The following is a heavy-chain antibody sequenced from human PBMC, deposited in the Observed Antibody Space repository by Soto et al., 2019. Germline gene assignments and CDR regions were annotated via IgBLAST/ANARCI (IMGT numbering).Heavy chain of an antibody. D-gene: IGHD5-12*01. J-gene: IGHJ6*02. Sequence: QVQLVESGGGLVKPGGSLRVSCAASGFPFSDYDMSWIRQSPGKGLERVSYISNSGNSIYYADSVKGRVTISRDNAKKSLYLQMNSLRAADTAVYYCAKESRHDDPVWRGMDVWGQGTTVTVSS. CDR1: GFPFSDYD. V-gene: IGHV3-11*01. CDR2: ISNSGNSI. CDR3: AKESRHDDPVWRGMDV.